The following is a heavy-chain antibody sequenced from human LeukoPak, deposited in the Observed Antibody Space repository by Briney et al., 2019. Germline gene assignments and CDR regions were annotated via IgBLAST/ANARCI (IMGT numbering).Heavy chain of an antibody. CDR2: IKQDGSEK. V-gene: IGHV3-7*01. CDR1: GFTFSSYW. J-gene: IGHJ6*02. Sequence: GGSLRLSCAASGFTFSSYWMSWVRQAPGKGLEWVAHIKQDGSEKYYVDSAKGRFTISRDNAKNTLYLQMNSLRAEDTAVYYCASIDSTYYYYYGMDVWGQGTTVTVSS. CDR3: ASIDSTYYYYYGMDV. D-gene: IGHD2-2*01.